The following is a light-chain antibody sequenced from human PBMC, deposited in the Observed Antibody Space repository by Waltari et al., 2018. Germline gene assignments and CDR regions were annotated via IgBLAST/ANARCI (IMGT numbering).Light chain of an antibody. Sequence: DIVMTQSPLSLPVTPGEPASISCRSSQSLLQSNGYNYLDWYLQKPGQSPQLLINLGSNRAPGVPDRFSGTGSGTDFTLKISRVEAEDVGIYYCMQALQTPATFGQGTRLEIK. CDR3: MQALQTPAT. J-gene: IGKJ5*01. CDR2: LGS. V-gene: IGKV2-28*01. CDR1: QSLLQSNGYNY.